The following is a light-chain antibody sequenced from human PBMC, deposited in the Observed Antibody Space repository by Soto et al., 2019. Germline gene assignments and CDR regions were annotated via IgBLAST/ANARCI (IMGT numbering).Light chain of an antibody. Sequence: QSVLTQSPSVSEAPRQRVTITCSGSSSNIGDNPVNWYQQLPGKAPKLLIYYDDLLASGASDRFSGSKSGTSASLAISGLQSEDEGDYYCAAWDDSMDGVVFGGGTQLTVL. CDR3: AAWDDSMDGVV. CDR2: YDD. CDR1: SSNIGDNP. V-gene: IGLV1-36*01. J-gene: IGLJ2*01.